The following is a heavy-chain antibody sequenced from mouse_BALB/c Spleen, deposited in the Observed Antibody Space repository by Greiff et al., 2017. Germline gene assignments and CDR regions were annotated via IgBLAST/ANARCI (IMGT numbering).Heavy chain of an antibody. Sequence: EVKLVESGGDLVKPGGSLKLSCAASGFTFSSYGMSWVRQTPDKRLEWVATISSGGSYTYYPDSVKGRFTISRDNAKNTLYLQMSSLKSEDTAMYYCARHGKNLFAYWGQGTLVTVSA. V-gene: IGHV5-6*01. CDR1: GFTFSSYG. D-gene: IGHD4-1*01. CDR2: ISSGGSYT. J-gene: IGHJ3*01. CDR3: ARHGKNLFAY.